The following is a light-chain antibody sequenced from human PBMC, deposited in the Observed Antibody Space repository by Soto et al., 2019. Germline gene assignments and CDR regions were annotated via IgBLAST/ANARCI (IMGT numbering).Light chain of an antibody. Sequence: EIVMTQSPATLSVSPGERATLSCRASQSVSSNLAWYQQKPGQAPRLLIYGASTRATGIPARFSGSGSGTVFTLTISSLQSEDFAVYFCQQYINWPLTFVGGTRVEIK. J-gene: IGKJ4*01. CDR1: QSVSSN. V-gene: IGKV3-15*01. CDR2: GAS. CDR3: QQYINWPLT.